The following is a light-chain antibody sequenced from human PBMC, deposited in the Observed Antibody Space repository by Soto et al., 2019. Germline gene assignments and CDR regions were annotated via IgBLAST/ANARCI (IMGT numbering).Light chain of an antibody. CDR1: QSVSSSY. CDR2: GAS. V-gene: IGKV3-20*01. Sequence: EIVLTQSSGTLSLSPGERATLSCRASQSVSSSYLAWYQQKPGQAPRLLIYGASSRATGIPDRFSGSGSGTDFTLTISRLEPEDFAVYYCQQYGSSPNTFGQGPKLEIK. CDR3: QQYGSSPNT. J-gene: IGKJ2*01.